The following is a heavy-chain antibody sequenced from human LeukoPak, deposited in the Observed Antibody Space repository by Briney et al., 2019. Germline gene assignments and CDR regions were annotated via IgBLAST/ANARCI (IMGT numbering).Heavy chain of an antibody. Sequence: GGSLRLSCAASGFTFSSYAMTWVRQAPGKGLEWVSAISASGYTTYYADSVKGRFTISRDNAKSALYLQMNSLRAEDAAVYYCARDRGTGGYDYGYYFDYWGQGTLVGVSS. CDR1: GFTFSSYA. V-gene: IGHV3-23*01. J-gene: IGHJ4*02. CDR2: ISASGYTT. D-gene: IGHD5-12*01. CDR3: ARDRGTGGYDYGYYFDY.